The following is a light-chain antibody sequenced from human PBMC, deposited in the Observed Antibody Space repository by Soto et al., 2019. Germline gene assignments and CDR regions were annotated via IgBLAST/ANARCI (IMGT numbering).Light chain of an antibody. CDR3: QQFNDYPIT. Sequence: IVLTKSPGTLSLSTGERATLSCRTSQSVSNTYVAWYQQKPGQAPRLLIYDTSSRVTGIPDRFSGSGSGTDFTLTISSLQPEDFATYYCQQFNDYPITFGQGTRLEF. V-gene: IGKV3-20*01. CDR1: QSVSNTY. J-gene: IGKJ5*01. CDR2: DTS.